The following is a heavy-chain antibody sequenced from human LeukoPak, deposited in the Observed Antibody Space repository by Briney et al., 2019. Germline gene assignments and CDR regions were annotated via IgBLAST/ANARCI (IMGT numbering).Heavy chain of an antibody. CDR3: ARAWGSYRYTVAFDI. CDR1: GFTFSSYS. Sequence: KTGGSLRLSCAASGFTFSSYSMNWVRQAPGKGLEWVSSISSSSSYIYYADSVKGRFTISRDNAKNSLYLQMNSLRAEDTAVYYCARAWGSYRYTVAFDIWGQGTMVTVSS. V-gene: IGHV3-21*01. J-gene: IGHJ3*02. D-gene: IGHD3-16*02. CDR2: ISSSSSYI.